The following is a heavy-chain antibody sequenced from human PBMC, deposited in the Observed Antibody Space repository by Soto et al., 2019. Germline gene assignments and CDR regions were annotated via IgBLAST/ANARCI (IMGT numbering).Heavy chain of an antibody. CDR2: ISSSSSYI. Sequence: PGGSLRLSCAASGFPFSTYTMNWVRQAPGKGLEWVSTISSSSSYIYYADSVKGRFTISRDNAKNSLYLQMNSLRAEDTAVYYCASLSKILSDYWGQGTLVTVSS. CDR3: ASLSKILSDY. J-gene: IGHJ4*02. CDR1: GFPFSTYT. V-gene: IGHV3-21*01.